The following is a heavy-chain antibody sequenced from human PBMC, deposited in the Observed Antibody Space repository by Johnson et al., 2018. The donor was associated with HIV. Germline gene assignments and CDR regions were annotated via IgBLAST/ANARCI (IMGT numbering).Heavy chain of an antibody. CDR1: GFTFSSYA. J-gene: IGHJ3*02. V-gene: IGHV3-30*02. CDR3: AKETRDSRSAFDI. CDR2: TQYDGSNK. Sequence: QVQLVESGGGVAQPGRSLRLSCAASGFTFSSYAMHWVRQAPGKGLEWVAFTQYDGSNKYYADSMKGRFTISRDNSKKTLYLQMNSLRPEDTAVYYCAKETRDSRSAFDIWGQGTMVTVSS. D-gene: IGHD3-22*01.